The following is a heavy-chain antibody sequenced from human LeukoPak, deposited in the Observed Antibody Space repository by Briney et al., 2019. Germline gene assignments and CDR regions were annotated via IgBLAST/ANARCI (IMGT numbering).Heavy chain of an antibody. D-gene: IGHD6-13*01. Sequence: PSETLSLTCAVYGGCFGGYYWSWIRQPPGKGLEWVGEITRGGSANYNPSLESRLTISVDTSKNPPSLTLSSVPAADTAVYYCAGGFAPPPRRAAGIAAAGTEKGGVSAFDYWGQGTLVTVSS. V-gene: IGHV4-34*01. CDR1: GGCFGGYY. CDR3: AGGFAPPPRRAAGIAAAGTEKGGVSAFDY. J-gene: IGHJ4*02. CDR2: ITRGGSA.